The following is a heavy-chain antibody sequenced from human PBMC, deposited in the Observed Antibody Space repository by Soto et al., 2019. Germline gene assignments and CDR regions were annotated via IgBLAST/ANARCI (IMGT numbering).Heavy chain of an antibody. CDR1: GFTFSSYS. J-gene: IGHJ5*02. Sequence: GGSLRLSCAASGFTFSSYSMNWVRQAPGKWLEWVSYMRRSRSTIYYADSVKGRFTISRDNAKNSLYLQMNSLRDEDTAVYYCARDLIRYYDFWSGYTASNNWFELWGQGT. D-gene: IGHD3-3*01. CDR3: ARDLIRYYDFWSGYTASNNWFEL. CDR2: MRRSRSTI. V-gene: IGHV3-48*02.